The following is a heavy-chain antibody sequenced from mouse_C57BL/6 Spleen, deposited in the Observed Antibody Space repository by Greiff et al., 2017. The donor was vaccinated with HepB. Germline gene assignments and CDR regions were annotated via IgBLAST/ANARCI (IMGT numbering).Heavy chain of an antibody. J-gene: IGHJ4*01. D-gene: IGHD1-1*01. CDR3: ARGATVVATDYAMDY. CDR2: INPNYGTT. Sequence: QLQESGPELVKPGASVKISCKASGYSFTDYNMNWVKQSNGKSLEWIGVINPNYGTTSYNQKFKGKATLTVDQSSSTAYMQLNSLTSEDSAVYYCARGATVVATDYAMDYWGQGTSVTVSS. CDR1: GYSFTDYN. V-gene: IGHV1-39*01.